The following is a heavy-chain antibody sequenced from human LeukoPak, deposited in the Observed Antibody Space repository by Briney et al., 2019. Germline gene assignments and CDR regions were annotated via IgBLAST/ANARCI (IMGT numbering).Heavy chain of an antibody. D-gene: IGHD6-13*01. CDR3: ARDWRNKYSNSWSRGEWYFDL. Sequence: GGSLRLSCVASGFTFTSHSLNWLRQAPGKGLEWVASISSNSDYILYAESVKGRFSISRDNARNSVYLQMNSLTAEDTALYYCARDWRNKYSNSWSRGEWYFDLWGRGTLVSVSS. J-gene: IGHJ2*01. CDR1: GFTFTSHS. CDR2: ISSNSDYI. V-gene: IGHV3-21*01.